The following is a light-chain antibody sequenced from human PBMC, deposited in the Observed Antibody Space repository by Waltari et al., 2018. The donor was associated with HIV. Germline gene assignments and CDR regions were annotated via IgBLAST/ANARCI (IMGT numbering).Light chain of an antibody. CDR2: DVT. CDR3: GSYTTTSTLGV. Sequence: QSAMTQPPSVSGSPGQSITIYCLGSSRDVGDYDHVSWYQHHPGNPPKLLIYDVTLLPSCISARFSGSKSGNTASLTISGLQADGEADYYCGSYTTTSTLGVFGGGTKLTVL. J-gene: IGLJ2*01. CDR1: SRDVGDYDH. V-gene: IGLV2-14*03.